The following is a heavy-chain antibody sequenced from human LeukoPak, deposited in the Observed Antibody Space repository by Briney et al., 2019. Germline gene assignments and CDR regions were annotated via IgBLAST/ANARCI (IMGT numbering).Heavy chain of an antibody. CDR2: IIPILGTA. Sequence: GASVKVSCKASGGTFSSSAISWVRQAPGQGLEWMGGIIPILGTANYAQKFQGRVTITTDESTSTAYMELSSLRSEDTAVYYCASNRGDYDLLTGYRFNWFDPWGQGTLVTVSS. CDR1: GGTFSSSA. J-gene: IGHJ5*02. D-gene: IGHD3-9*01. CDR3: ASNRGDYDLLTGYRFNWFDP. V-gene: IGHV1-69*05.